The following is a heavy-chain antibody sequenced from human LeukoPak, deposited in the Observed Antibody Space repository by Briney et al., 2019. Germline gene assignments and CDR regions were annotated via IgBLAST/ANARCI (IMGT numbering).Heavy chain of an antibody. D-gene: IGHD3-16*01. J-gene: IGHJ4*02. V-gene: IGHV3-23*01. Sequence: PGGSLRLSCTASGFTFSSHAMTWVRQAPGKGLEWGSSITGSGGGTFYAASVKGRFTISRDNPNNTLYLQMNNLRAEDTAVYYCAKLGISDGIDYWGQGTLVTVSS. CDR1: GFTFSSHA. CDR2: ITGSGGGT. CDR3: AKLGISDGIDY.